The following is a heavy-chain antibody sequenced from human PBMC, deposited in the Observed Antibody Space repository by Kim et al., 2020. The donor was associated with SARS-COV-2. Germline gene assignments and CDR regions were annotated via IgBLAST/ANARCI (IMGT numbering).Heavy chain of an antibody. J-gene: IGHJ4*01. CDR3: ARDGYNTMALDF. CDR2: ISGTGANT. CDR1: GFTLVNYA. Sequence: GGSLRLSCEASGFTLVNYAMSWVRQPPGKGLEWVSGISGTGANTHYADSVKGRFTISKDKSKNILYLQMNSLRVEDTAVYFCARDGYNTMALDFWGHGTLVTFPS. V-gene: IGHV3-23*01. D-gene: IGHD5-12*01.